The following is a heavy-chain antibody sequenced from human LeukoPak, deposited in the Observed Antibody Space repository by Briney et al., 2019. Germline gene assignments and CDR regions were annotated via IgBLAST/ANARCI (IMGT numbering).Heavy chain of an antibody. J-gene: IGHJ4*02. CDR2: INHSGST. CDR1: GVSINTYY. D-gene: IGHD6-13*01. Sequence: SETLSLTCTVSGVSINTYYWSWIRQPPGKGLEWIGEINHSGSTNYNPSLKSRVTISVDTSKNQFSLKLSSVTAADTAVYYCASLNRPTGYSSSWYFDYWGQGTLVTVSS. CDR3: ASLNRPTGYSSSWYFDY. V-gene: IGHV4-34*01.